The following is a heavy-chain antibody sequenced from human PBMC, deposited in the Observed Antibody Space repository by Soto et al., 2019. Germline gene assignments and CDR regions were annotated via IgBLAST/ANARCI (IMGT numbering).Heavy chain of an antibody. D-gene: IGHD5-18*01. CDR1: GGSFSGYY. V-gene: IGHV4-34*01. J-gene: IGHJ4*02. Sequence: QVQLQQWGAGLLKPSEPLSLTCAVYGGSFSGYYWSWIRQPPGKGLEWIGEINHSGSTNSKPSLKSRVTISVDTSKNQFSLQLSSVTAADTAVYYCARGRGVQLWLSPLGDYFDYWGQGTLVTVA. CDR3: ARGRGVQLWLSPLGDYFDY. CDR2: INHSGST.